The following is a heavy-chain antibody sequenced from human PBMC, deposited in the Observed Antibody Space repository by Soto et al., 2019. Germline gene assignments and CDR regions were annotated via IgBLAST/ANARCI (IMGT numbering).Heavy chain of an antibody. CDR1: GYTFTSYY. CDR2: INPSGGST. D-gene: IGHD3-22*01. CDR3: ARAPYYYDSSGYYDEALGE. V-gene: IGHV1-46*01. Sequence: ASVKVSCKASGYTFTSYYMHWVRQAPGQGLEWMGIINPSGGSTSYAQKFQGRVTMTRDTSTSTVYMELSSLRSEDTAVYYCARAPYYYDSSGYYDEALGEWGQGTLVTVSS. J-gene: IGHJ4*02.